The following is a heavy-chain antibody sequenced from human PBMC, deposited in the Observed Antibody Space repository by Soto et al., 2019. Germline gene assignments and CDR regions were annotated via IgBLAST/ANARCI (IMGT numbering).Heavy chain of an antibody. J-gene: IGHJ6*02. CDR3: SSSSAVIAVACPLGMDV. CDR1: GFTFSSYS. V-gene: IGHV3-21*01. Sequence: EVQLVESGGCLVKPGGSLRLSCAASGFTFSSYSMNWVRQAPVKGLERVSSISSSSSYIYYADSVKGRFTISRDNAKNSLYLQMNSLRAEDTAGYYCSSSSAVIAVACPLGMDVWGQGTTVNVAS. CDR2: ISSSSSYI. D-gene: IGHD6-13*01.